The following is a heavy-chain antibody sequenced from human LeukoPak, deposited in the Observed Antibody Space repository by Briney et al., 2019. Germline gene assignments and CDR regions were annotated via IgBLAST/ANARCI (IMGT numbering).Heavy chain of an antibody. J-gene: IGHJ3*01. D-gene: IGHD6-19*01. CDR1: GFSFNTYA. V-gene: IGHV3-48*01. CDR2: ISSSGST. Sequence: GGSLRLSCAVSGFSFNTYAMNWVRQAPGKGPEWVSYISSSGSTYYADSVKGRFTISSDSAKNSVHLQMNSLRVEDTALYYCARDNPGYSSGWYGAFDVWGQGTMVTVSS. CDR3: ARDNPGYSSGWYGAFDV.